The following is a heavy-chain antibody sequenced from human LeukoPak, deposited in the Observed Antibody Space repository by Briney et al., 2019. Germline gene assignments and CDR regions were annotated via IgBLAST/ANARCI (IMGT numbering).Heavy chain of an antibody. CDR2: ISSGSSTI. J-gene: IGHJ4*02. D-gene: IGHD6-13*01. V-gene: IGHV3-48*02. CDR3: ARDYGYSSSFDY. Sequence: PGGSLRLSCAAFGFTFSTYSMNWVRQAPGKGLEWVSYISSGSSTIHYADSVKGRFTISRDNAKNSLYLQMSSLRDEDTAVHYCARDYGYSSSFDYWGQGTLVTVSS. CDR1: GFTFSTYS.